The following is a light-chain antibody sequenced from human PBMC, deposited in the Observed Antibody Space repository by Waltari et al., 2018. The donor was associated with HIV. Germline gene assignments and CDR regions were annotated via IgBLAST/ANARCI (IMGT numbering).Light chain of an antibody. V-gene: IGLV1-40*01. Sequence: QSVLTPPLSVSGAPGQRVTISCTGSSSNIGAGFDVHWYQQLPGTAPKRRRDGSTNRPSGVPDRFSGSKSGTSASLAITGLQAEDEADYYCQSYDSSLSGLLFGGGTKLTVL. CDR1: SSNIGAGFD. J-gene: IGLJ2*01. CDR2: GST. CDR3: QSYDSSLSGLL.